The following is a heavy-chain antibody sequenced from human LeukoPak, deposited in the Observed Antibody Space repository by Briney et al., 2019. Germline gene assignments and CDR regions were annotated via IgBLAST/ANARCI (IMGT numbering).Heavy chain of an antibody. CDR1: GGSISSSSYY. D-gene: IGHD3-10*01. J-gene: IGHJ4*02. CDR2: IYYSGST. CDR3: ARQRITMVRGGGPVRY. Sequence: SETLSLTCTVSGGSISSSSYYWGWIRQPPGKGLEWIGSIYYSGSTYYNPSLKSRVTISVDTSKNQFSLKLSSVTAADTAVYYCARQRITMVRGGGPVRYWGQGTLVTVSS. V-gene: IGHV4-39*01.